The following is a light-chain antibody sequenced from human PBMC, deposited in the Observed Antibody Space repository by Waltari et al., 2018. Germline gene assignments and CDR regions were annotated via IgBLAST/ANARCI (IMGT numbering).Light chain of an antibody. CDR2: GND. CDR1: SSDIGSAT. CDR3: AAWDKSLSGPV. J-gene: IGLJ3*02. Sequence: QSALTQPPSVSGTPGQRVTISCSTSSSDIGSATVNWYQQLPGTAPKLLIFGNDQGPLGGPDRFSGSTSGTSASLAIGGLQSEDEADYYCAAWDKSLSGPVFGGGTKLTVL. V-gene: IGLV1-44*01.